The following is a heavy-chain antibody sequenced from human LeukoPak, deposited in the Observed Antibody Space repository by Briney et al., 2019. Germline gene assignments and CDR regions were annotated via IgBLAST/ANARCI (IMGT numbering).Heavy chain of an antibody. CDR3: AREGPVGATDFDY. Sequence: GGSLRLSCAASGFIFSDYYMGWMRQAPGKGLEWVSYISNSGNTIYYTDSVKGRFTLSRDNSKNTLYLQMNSLRAEDTAVYYCAREGPVGATDFDYWGQGTLVTVSS. V-gene: IGHV3-11*04. CDR2: ISNSGNTI. J-gene: IGHJ4*02. CDR1: GFIFSDYY. D-gene: IGHD1-26*01.